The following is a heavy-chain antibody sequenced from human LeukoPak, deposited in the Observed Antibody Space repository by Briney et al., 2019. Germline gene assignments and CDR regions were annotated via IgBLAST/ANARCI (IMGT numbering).Heavy chain of an antibody. J-gene: IGHJ4*02. CDR1: GGSISDYC. D-gene: IGHD2-15*01. Sequence: SETLSLTCTVSGGSISDYCWTWIRQPPGKGLEWIGYIYYSGSTNYNPSLKSRVTISVDTSKNQFSLKLSSVTAADTAVYYCARAVFSYCSGGSCPYFDYWGQGTLVTVSS. CDR3: ARAVFSYCSGGSCPYFDY. V-gene: IGHV4-59*01. CDR2: IYYSGST.